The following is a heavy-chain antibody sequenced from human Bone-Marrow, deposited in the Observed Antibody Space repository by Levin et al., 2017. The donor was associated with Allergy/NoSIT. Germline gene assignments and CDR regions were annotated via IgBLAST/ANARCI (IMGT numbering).Heavy chain of an antibody. Sequence: SETLSLTCNVSGGSIYSGANYWSWVRQRPGEGLEWIGYIYYSGNTFYNPSLRSRVTISVDTSKNHFSLNVRSVTAADTAVYYCARDRALTTDYMDVWGQGTTVTVSS. D-gene: IGHD4-11*01. CDR1: GGSIYSGANY. V-gene: IGHV4-31*03. J-gene: IGHJ6*03. CDR3: ARDRALTTDYMDV. CDR2: IYYSGNT.